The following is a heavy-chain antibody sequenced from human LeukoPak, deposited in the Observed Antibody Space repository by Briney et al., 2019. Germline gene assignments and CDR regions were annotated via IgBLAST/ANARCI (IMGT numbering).Heavy chain of an antibody. CDR1: GGSISTTSYY. CDR3: AREGGLNHHFDY. Sequence: SETLSLTCTVPGGSISTTSYYWGWIRQPPGKGLEWIGSIYYSGRTYYNPSLKSRVTISVDTPKNQFSLKLSSVTAADTAVYYCAREGGLNHHFDYWGQGTLVTVSS. J-gene: IGHJ4*02. D-gene: IGHD3-16*01. CDR2: IYYSGRT. V-gene: IGHV4-39*07.